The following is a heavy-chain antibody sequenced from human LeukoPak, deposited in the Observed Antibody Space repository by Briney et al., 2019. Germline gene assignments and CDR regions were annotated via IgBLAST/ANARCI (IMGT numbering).Heavy chain of an antibody. V-gene: IGHV3-21*01. Sequence: TGGSLRLSCEASGFTFTTYTMNWVRQAPGKGLEWVSSISGSGYTYYADSVKGRFTISRDSAKNSVYLQMNSLRGEDTAVYYCARDYCGDYGHDYWGQGTLVTVSS. D-gene: IGHD4-17*01. CDR1: GFTFTTYT. J-gene: IGHJ4*02. CDR3: ARDYCGDYGHDY. CDR2: ISGSGYT.